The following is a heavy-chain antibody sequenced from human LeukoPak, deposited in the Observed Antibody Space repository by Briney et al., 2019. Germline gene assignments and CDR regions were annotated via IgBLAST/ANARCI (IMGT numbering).Heavy chain of an antibody. J-gene: IGHJ2*01. CDR1: GFRFSDYY. Sequence: GGSLRLSCAASGFRFSDYYMTWIRQAPGKGPEWVAYISSPGTTLYYVDSVKGRFTISRDNAKNSMYLQMNGLRAEDTAVYYCASGIQPRLSWFFDLWGRGTQVIVSS. D-gene: IGHD5-18*01. V-gene: IGHV3-11*01. CDR2: ISSPGTTL. CDR3: ASGIQPRLSWFFDL.